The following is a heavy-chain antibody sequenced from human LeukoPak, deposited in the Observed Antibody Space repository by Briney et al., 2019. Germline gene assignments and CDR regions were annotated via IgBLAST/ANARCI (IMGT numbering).Heavy chain of an antibody. J-gene: IGHJ4*02. D-gene: IGHD2-15*01. CDR3: ARGVAFDY. Sequence: SETLSLTCAVYGGSFSGYYWSWIRHPPGKGLEWIGEINHSGSTNYNPSLKSRVTISVHPSKNQYSLKLSSVTAADTAVYYCARGVAFDYWGQGTMVTVSS. CDR1: GGSFSGYY. CDR2: INHSGST. V-gene: IGHV4-34*01.